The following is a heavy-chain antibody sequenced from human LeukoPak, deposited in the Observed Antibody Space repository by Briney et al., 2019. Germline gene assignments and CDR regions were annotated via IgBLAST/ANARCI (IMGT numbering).Heavy chain of an antibody. V-gene: IGHV4-39*07. J-gene: IGHJ4*02. CDR3: AGLDPYCGGDCYWTGEDY. CDR1: GGSISSSSYY. Sequence: PSETLSLTCTVSGGSISSSSYYWGWIRQPPGKGLEWIGSIYYSGSTYYNPSLKSRVTISVDTSKSQFSLKLSSATAADTAVYYCAGLDPYCGGDCYWTGEDYWGQGTLVTVSS. D-gene: IGHD2-21*02. CDR2: IYYSGST.